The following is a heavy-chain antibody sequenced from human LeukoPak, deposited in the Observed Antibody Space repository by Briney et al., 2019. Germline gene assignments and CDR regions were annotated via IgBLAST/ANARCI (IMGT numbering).Heavy chain of an antibody. CDR1: GGSISSYH. CDR2: IYYSGST. Sequence: SETLSLTCTVSGGSISSYHWSWIRQPPGKGLEWIGYIYYSGSTNYNPSLKSRVTISVDTSKNQFSLKLSSVTAADTAVYYCARVPTNHHSSSWYFDYWGQGTLVTVSS. J-gene: IGHJ4*02. V-gene: IGHV4-59*01. CDR3: ARVPTNHHSSSWYFDY. D-gene: IGHD6-13*01.